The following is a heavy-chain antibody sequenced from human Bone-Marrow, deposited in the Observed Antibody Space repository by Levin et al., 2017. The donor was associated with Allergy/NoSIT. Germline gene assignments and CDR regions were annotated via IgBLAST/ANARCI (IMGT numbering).Heavy chain of an antibody. CDR1: GFTFSSYA. J-gene: IGHJ6*02. V-gene: IGHV3-30-3*01. D-gene: IGHD3-10*01. CDR3: AREGSYYKSDYYYYGMDV. CDR2: ISYDGSNK. Sequence: SYAASGFTFSSYAMHWVRQAPGKGLEWVAVISYDGSNKYYADSVKGRFTISRDNSKNTLYLQMNSLRAEDTAVYYCAREGSYYKSDYYYYGMDVWGQGTTVTVSS.